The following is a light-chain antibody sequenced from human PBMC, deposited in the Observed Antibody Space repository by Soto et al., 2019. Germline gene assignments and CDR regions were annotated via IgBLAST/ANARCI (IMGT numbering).Light chain of an antibody. CDR3: QQRSTWSYT. J-gene: IGKJ2*01. CDR1: QSVGST. CDR2: DAF. V-gene: IGKV3-11*01. Sequence: EIVLTQSPGTLSLSPGERATLSCRASQSVGSTFAWYQQKPGQPPRLLIYDAFSRATGIPARVSGGGSGSDFTLTISSLEAGDSALYYCQQRSTWSYTFGQGTRLEIK.